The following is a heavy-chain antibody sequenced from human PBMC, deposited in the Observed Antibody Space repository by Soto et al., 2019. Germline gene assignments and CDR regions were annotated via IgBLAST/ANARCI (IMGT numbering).Heavy chain of an antibody. D-gene: IGHD1-26*01. CDR2: IKSKTDGGTT. V-gene: IGHV3-15*07. Sequence: PGGSLRLSCAASGFTFSNAWMNWVRLAPGKGLEWVGRIKSKTDGGTTDYAAPVKGRFTISRDDSKNTLYLQMNSLKTEDTAVYYCTTPGSELLKAYYYYGMDVWGQGTTVTVSS. CDR1: GFTFSNAW. J-gene: IGHJ6*02. CDR3: TTPGSELLKAYYYYGMDV.